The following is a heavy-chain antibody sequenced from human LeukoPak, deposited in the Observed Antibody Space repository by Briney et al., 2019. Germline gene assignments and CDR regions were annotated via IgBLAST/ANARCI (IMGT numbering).Heavy chain of an antibody. J-gene: IGHJ5*02. CDR3: AREDCSSTSCYASQGNWFDP. CDR1: GGTFSSYA. CDR2: IIPIFGTA. V-gene: IGHV1-69*13. D-gene: IGHD2-2*01. Sequence: ASVKVSCKASGGTFSSYAISWVRQAPGQGLEWMGGIIPIFGTANYAQKFQGRVTITADESTSTAYMELSSLRSEDTAVYYCAREDCSSTSCYASQGNWFDPWGQGTLVTVSS.